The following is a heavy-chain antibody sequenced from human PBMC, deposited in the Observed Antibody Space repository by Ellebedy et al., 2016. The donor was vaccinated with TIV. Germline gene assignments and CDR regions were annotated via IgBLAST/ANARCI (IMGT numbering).Heavy chain of an antibody. CDR1: GGSISSTNYY. Sequence: SETLSLTCTASGGSISSTNYYRVWIRQPPGKGLEWIGSIYYSGTTNYNPSLKSRVTISADTSKNQFSLKLSSVTAADTAVYYCARLSSRIAAAAWGQGVLVTVTS. V-gene: IGHV4-39*07. D-gene: IGHD6-13*01. J-gene: IGHJ5*02. CDR2: IYYSGTT. CDR3: ARLSSRIAAAA.